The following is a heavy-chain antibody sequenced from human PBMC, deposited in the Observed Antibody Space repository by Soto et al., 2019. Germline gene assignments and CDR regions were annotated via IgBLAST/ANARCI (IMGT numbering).Heavy chain of an antibody. CDR1: GFTFDNYA. CDR2: ISGNSGNT. D-gene: IGHD2-2*01. Sequence: EVQLVESGGGLVQPGRSLSLSCAASGFTFDNYAMHWVRQAPGKGLEWVSSISGNSGNTDYAGSVKGRFIISSDSAKNSLYLQMNSLRAEDTALYYCARYPQYCSSPNCLAYFDYWCQGDLVSFSS. J-gene: IGHJ4*02. V-gene: IGHV3-9*01. CDR3: ARYPQYCSSPNCLAYFDY.